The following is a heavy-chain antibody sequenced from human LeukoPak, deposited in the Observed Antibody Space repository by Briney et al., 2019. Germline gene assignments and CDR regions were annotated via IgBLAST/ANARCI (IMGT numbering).Heavy chain of an antibody. Sequence: PGGSLRLSCAACGFTFRDYYMSWLRQAPGKGLEWVSYISSSSSYTNYADSVKGRFTISRDNAKNSLYPQMNSLRAEDTAVYYCARDRHAVVTGSNDAFETTGPGKMVTVSS. D-gene: IGHD2-21*02. J-gene: IGHJ3*02. CDR2: ISSSSSYT. V-gene: IGHV3-11*05. CDR3: ARDRHAVVTGSNDAFET. CDR1: GFTFRDYY.